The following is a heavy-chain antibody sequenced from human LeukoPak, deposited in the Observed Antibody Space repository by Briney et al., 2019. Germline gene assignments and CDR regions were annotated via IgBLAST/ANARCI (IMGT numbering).Heavy chain of an antibody. CDR2: IYTSGST. V-gene: IGHV4-61*02. J-gene: IGHJ4*02. CDR3: AGEFAY. CDR1: GGSITSGIYY. Sequence: SETLSLTCTVSGGSITSGIYYWTWIRQPAGKGLEWIGRIYTSGSTNYNPSLKSRVTISVDTSKNQFSLKRTSVTAADTAVYYCAGEFAYWGQGTLVSVSS.